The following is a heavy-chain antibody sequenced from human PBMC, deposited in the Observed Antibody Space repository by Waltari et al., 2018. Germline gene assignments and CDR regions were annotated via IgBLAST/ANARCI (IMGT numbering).Heavy chain of an antibody. Sequence: EVQLVESGGGLVKPGGSLRLSCAASGFTLSSYSMNWVRQAPGKGLEWVSSISSSSSYIYYADSVKGRFTISRDNAKNSRYLQMNSLRAEDTAVYYCARDLGLDNWNSGWIYYYYYMDVWGKGTTVTVSS. CDR1: GFTLSSYS. D-gene: IGHD1-1*01. J-gene: IGHJ6*03. V-gene: IGHV3-21*01. CDR3: ARDLGLDNWNSGWIYYYYYMDV. CDR2: ISSSSSYI.